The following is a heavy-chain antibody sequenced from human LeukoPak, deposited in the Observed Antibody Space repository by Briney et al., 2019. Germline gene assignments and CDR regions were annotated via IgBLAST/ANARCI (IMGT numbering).Heavy chain of an antibody. CDR2: IYYSGST. Sequence: PSETLSLTCTVSGGSISSSNYYWGWIRQPPGKGLEWIGSIYYSGSTYYNPSLKSRVTISVDTSKNQFSLKLSSVTAADTAVYYCARDSIAVAGTSALGFDYWGQGTLVTVSS. J-gene: IGHJ4*02. CDR3: ARDSIAVAGTSALGFDY. V-gene: IGHV4-39*02. CDR1: GGSISSSNYY. D-gene: IGHD6-19*01.